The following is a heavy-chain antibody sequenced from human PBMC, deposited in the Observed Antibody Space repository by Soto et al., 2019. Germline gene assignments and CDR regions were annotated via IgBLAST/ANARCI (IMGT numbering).Heavy chain of an antibody. CDR2: NYTSGST. Sequence: QVQLQESGPGLVKPSETLSLTCTVSGGSISSYYWSWIRQPAGKGLERIGRNYTSGSTNYNPSLKSRVTMSVDTSKNLFSLKLSSVTAADTAVYYCARDGTSAMVRGVMIPYYYYYGMDVWGQGTTVTVSS. V-gene: IGHV4-4*07. D-gene: IGHD3-10*01. J-gene: IGHJ6*02. CDR3: ARDGTSAMVRGVMIPYYYYYGMDV. CDR1: GGSISSYY.